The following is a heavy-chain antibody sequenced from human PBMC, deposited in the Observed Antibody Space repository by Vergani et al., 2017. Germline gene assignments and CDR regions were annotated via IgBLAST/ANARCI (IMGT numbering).Heavy chain of an antibody. Sequence: EVQLVESGGGLVQPGGSLRLSCAASGFTVSSNYMSWVRQAPGKGLEWVSVIYSGGSTYYADSVKGRFTISRHNSKNTLYLQMNSLRAEDTAVYYCAKDLRRFLEWLLSYFDYWGQGTLVTVSS. CDR2: IYSGGST. CDR1: GFTVSSNY. J-gene: IGHJ4*02. V-gene: IGHV3-53*04. D-gene: IGHD3-3*01. CDR3: AKDLRRFLEWLLSYFDY.